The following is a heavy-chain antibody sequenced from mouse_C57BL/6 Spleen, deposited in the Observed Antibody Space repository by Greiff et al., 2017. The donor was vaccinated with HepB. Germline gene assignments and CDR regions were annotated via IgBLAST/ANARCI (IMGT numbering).Heavy chain of an antibody. CDR3: ARRGDGYYAHAMDY. V-gene: IGHV1-80*01. J-gene: IGHJ4*01. D-gene: IGHD2-3*01. Sequence: QVQLQQSGAELVKPGASVKISCKASGYAFSSYWMNWVKQRPGKGLEWIGQIYPGDGDTNYNGKFKGKATLTADKSSSTAYMQLSSLTSEDSAVYFCARRGDGYYAHAMDYWGQGTSVTVSS. CDR2: IYPGDGDT. CDR1: GYAFSSYW.